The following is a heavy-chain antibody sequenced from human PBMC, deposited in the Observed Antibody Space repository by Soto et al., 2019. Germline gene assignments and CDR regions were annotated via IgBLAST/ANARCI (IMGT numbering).Heavy chain of an antibody. CDR2: IYHSGST. D-gene: IGHD4-17*01. CDR1: GGSISSGGYS. CDR3: ARQKARLRGRDYYYYGMDV. Sequence: QLQLQESGSGLVKPSQTLSLTCAVSGGSISSGGYSWSWIRQPPGKGLEWIGYIYHSGSTYYNPSLKSRVTISVERSKNQFSLKLSSVTAADTAVYYCARQKARLRGRDYYYYGMDVWGQGTTVTVSS. J-gene: IGHJ6*02. V-gene: IGHV4-30-2*01.